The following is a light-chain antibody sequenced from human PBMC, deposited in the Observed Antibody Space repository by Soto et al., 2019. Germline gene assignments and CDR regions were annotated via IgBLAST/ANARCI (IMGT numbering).Light chain of an antibody. J-gene: IGLJ1*01. CDR3: TSYTSSITYV. V-gene: IGLV2-14*03. Sequence: QSALTQPASVSGSPGQSITIFCTGTSSDVGGYNFVSWYQHHPGKAPKLIIYDVSNRPSGVSNRFSGSKSGNTASLTISGLQAEDEADYYCTSYTSSITYVFGTGTKVTVL. CDR2: DVS. CDR1: SSDVGGYNF.